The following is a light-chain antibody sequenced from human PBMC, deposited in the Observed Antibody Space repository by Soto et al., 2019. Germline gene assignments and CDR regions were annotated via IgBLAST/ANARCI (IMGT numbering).Light chain of an antibody. CDR3: QQYNNWPQT. CDR2: GAS. CDR1: QSVSSN. J-gene: IGKJ1*01. Sequence: EIVITQPPATLSVSPGERATLSCRASQSVSSNLAWYQQKPSQAPTLLIYGASTRATGIPARFSGSGFGTEFTLTISSLQSEDFAVYYCQQYNNWPQTFGQGTKV. V-gene: IGKV3-15*01.